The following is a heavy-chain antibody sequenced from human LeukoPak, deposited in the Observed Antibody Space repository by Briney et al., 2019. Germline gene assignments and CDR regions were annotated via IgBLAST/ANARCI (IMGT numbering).Heavy chain of an antibody. V-gene: IGHV4-59*08. CDR1: GGSISSYY. D-gene: IGHD6-19*01. J-gene: IGHJ2*01. CDR3: ARVQQWPHWYFDL. Sequence: PSETLSLTRTVPGGSISSYYWSWIRQPPGKGLEWIGYIYYSGSTNYNPSLKSRVTISVDTSKNQFSLKLSSVTAADTAVYYCARVQQWPHWYFDLWGRGTLVTVSS. CDR2: IYYSGST.